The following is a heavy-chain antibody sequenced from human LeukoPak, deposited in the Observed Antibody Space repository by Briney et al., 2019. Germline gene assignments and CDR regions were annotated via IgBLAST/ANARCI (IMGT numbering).Heavy chain of an antibody. J-gene: IGHJ5*02. CDR2: INHSGST. CDR1: GGSFSGYY. CDR3: AREKRRDGYNGGYNWFDP. V-gene: IGHV4-34*01. Sequence: PSETLSLTCAVYGGSFSGYYWSWIRQPPGKGLEWIGEINHSGSTNYNPSLKSRVTISVDTSKNQFSLKLSSVTAADTAVYYCAREKRRDGYNGGYNWFDPWGQGTLVTVSS. D-gene: IGHD5-24*01.